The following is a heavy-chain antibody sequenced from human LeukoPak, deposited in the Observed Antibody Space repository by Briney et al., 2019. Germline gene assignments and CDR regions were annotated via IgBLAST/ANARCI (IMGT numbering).Heavy chain of an antibody. J-gene: IGHJ4*02. V-gene: IGHV1-18*01. Sequence: ASVKVSCKASGYTFTSYAITWVRQAPGQGLEWMGWISAYNGNTNYAQNLQGRVTMTTDTSTSTAYMELRSLRSDDTAMYYCAREQTRGGDLDYWGQGALVTVSS. CDR2: ISAYNGNT. CDR1: GYTFTSYA. D-gene: IGHD2-21*02. CDR3: AREQTRGGDLDY.